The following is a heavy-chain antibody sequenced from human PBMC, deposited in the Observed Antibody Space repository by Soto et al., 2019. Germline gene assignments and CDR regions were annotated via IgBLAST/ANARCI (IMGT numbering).Heavy chain of an antibody. J-gene: IGHJ4*02. CDR2: ITRGSNYI. Sequence: GGSLRLSCAASGFTFSSYSMNWVRQAPGRGLEWVSSITRGSNYIYYADSVKGRFTVSRDNAKNSLYLQMNSLRAEDTAVYYCARVRRNCYLDYWGQGTLVTVSS. V-gene: IGHV3-21*01. CDR3: ARVRRNCYLDY. D-gene: IGHD2-21*02. CDR1: GFTFSSYS.